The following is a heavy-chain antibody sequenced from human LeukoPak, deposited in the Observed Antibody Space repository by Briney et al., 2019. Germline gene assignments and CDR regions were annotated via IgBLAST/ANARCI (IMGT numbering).Heavy chain of an antibody. CDR3: ARFLRPGEPSDY. J-gene: IGHJ4*02. Sequence: ASVKVSFKASGYTFTGYYMHWVRQAPGQGLEWMGWINPNSGGTNYAQKFQGRVTMTRDTSISTAYMELSRLRSDDTAVYYCARFLRPGEPSDYWGQGTLVTVSS. CDR1: GYTFTGYY. D-gene: IGHD3-16*01. CDR2: INPNSGGT. V-gene: IGHV1-2*02.